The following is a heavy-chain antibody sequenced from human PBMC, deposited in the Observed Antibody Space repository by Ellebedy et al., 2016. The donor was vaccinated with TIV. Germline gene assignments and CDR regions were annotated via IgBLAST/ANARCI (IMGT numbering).Heavy chain of an antibody. Sequence: FTFSRDSAKNTLYLQMNSLRAEDTAVYYCARVGYSRSSIDYWGQGTLVTVSS. J-gene: IGHJ4*02. V-gene: IGHV3-74*01. D-gene: IGHD6-13*01. CDR3: ARVGYSRSSIDY.